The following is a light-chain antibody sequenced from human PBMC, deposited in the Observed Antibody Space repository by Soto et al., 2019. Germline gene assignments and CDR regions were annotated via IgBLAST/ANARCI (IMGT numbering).Light chain of an antibody. CDR2: LAS. CDR1: QDISTY. Sequence: IQLTQSPSSLSASVGDRVTITCRASQDISTYLPWYQQQPGRAPKLLIYLASTLKSGGPSRFSGSGSGTDFTLTISSLQPDDFPTYYCQQLDSDPPWTFGQGTRVEIK. J-gene: IGKJ1*01. CDR3: QQLDSDPPWT. V-gene: IGKV1-9*01.